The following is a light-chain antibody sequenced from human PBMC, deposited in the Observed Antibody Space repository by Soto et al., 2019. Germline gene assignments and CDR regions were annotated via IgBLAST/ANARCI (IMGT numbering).Light chain of an antibody. CDR1: SSNIGAGYD. V-gene: IGLV1-40*01. J-gene: IGLJ2*01. CDR3: QSYDNSLSGSRV. CDR2: GNS. Sequence: QSVLTQPPSVSGAPGQRVTISCTGSSSNIGAGYDVHWYLQLPGTAPKLLIYGNSNRPSGVPDRFSGSKSGTSASLAITGLQAEDDADYYCQSYDNSLSGSRVFGGGTKLTVL.